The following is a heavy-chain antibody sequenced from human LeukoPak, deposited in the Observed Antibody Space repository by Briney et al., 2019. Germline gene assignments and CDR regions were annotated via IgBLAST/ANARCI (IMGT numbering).Heavy chain of an antibody. Sequence: GGCLRPSCAASGLNFISYEMDSVRPATGNWLDWVSYISSSAITIYYAATVKGRFTISRYHATNSLYLQMNSLRAEDTAVYSCARDQSGYYDFWSGLGAWGQGTLVTASS. CDR2: ISSSAITI. CDR1: GLNFISYE. CDR3: ARDQSGYYDFWSGLGA. D-gene: IGHD3-3*01. J-gene: IGHJ5*02. V-gene: IGHV3-48*03.